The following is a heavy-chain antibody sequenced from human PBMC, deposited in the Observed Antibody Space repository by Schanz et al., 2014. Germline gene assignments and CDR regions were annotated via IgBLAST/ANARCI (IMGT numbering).Heavy chain of an antibody. CDR2: IIPILDKT. V-gene: IGHV1-69*08. D-gene: IGHD3-3*01. J-gene: IGHJ6*02. Sequence: QVQLVQSGAEVKKPGSSVKVSCKASGGTFSSSTLTWVRQAPGQGLEWMGRIIPILDKTNYAQKFQGRVTMTADKSKSTGDMEVSGQSSEDTPVYYCAKVDRTRYYAMDVWGQGTTVTVSS. CDR3: AKVDRTRYYAMDV. CDR1: GGTFSSST.